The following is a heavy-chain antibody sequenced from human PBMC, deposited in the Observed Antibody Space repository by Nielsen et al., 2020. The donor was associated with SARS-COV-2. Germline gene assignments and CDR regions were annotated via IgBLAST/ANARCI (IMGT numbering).Heavy chain of an antibody. CDR2: ISYSGST. CDR3: ARYVDTTMVYALDV. J-gene: IGHJ6*02. D-gene: IGHD5-18*01. V-gene: IGHV4-31*03. Sequence: LRLSCTVSGGSISSSSYYWAWIRQHPGKGLEWIGYISYSGSTYYNPSLKSRIAISVDTSKNQFSLRLSSVTAADTAVYYCARYVDTTMVYALDVWGQGTTVTVSS. CDR1: GGSISSSSYY.